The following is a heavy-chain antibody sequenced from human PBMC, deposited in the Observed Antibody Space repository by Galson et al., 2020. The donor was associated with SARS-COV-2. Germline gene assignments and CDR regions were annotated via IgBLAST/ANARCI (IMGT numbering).Heavy chain of an antibody. Sequence: ASVKVSCKASGYTFTDYYIHWVRQAPGQGLEWMGWINPKSGGTNYAQKFEGRVTMTRDTSITTAYMELCRLRADDTAVYYCARLRYYDVLTGYIVDVWGQGTMVTVSS. CDR3: ARLRYYDVLTGYIVDV. CDR1: GYTFTDYY. CDR2: INPKSGGT. D-gene: IGHD3-9*01. J-gene: IGHJ6*02. V-gene: IGHV1-2*02.